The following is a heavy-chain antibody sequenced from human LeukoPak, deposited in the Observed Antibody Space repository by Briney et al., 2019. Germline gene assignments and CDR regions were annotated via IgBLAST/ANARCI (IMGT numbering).Heavy chain of an antibody. D-gene: IGHD4-17*01. CDR2: FAREVDDT. CDR1: GYLLSELS. V-gene: IGHV1-24*01. CDR3: TTGMANDYAGNDY. J-gene: IGHJ4*02. Sequence: ASVKVSCKVSGYLLSELSIHWVRQTAGKGLEWMAGFAREVDDTIYSENFQGRVTMTEDTSTDTAYVELSSLTFDDTAVYYCTTGMANDYAGNDYWGQGTLVTVSS.